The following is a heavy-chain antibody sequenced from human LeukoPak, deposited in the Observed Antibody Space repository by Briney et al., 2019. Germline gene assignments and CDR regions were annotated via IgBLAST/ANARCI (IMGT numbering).Heavy chain of an antibody. Sequence: GASVKVSCKASGYTFTSYDINWVRQATGQGLEWMGWMNPNSGNTGYAQKFQGRVTMTRNTSISTAYMELSSLRSEDTAVYYCAREAPICRNVDCRTGFDYWGQGTLVAVSS. V-gene: IGHV1-8*01. CDR3: AREAPICRNVDCRTGFDY. D-gene: IGHD5-24*01. J-gene: IGHJ4*02. CDR2: MNPNSGNT. CDR1: GYTFTSYD.